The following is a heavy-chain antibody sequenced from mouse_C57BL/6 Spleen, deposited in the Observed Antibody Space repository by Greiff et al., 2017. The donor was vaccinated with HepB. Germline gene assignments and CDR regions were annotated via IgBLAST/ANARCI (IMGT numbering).Heavy chain of an antibody. J-gene: IGHJ3*01. CDR1: GFTFSDYY. CDR3: ARVDDGYFFAY. D-gene: IGHD2-3*01. CDR2: INYDGSST. V-gene: IGHV5-16*01. Sequence: EVHLVESEGGLVQPGSSMKLSCTASGFTFSDYYMAWVRQVPEKGLEWVANINYDGSSTYYLDSLKSRFIISRDNAKNILYLQMSSLKSEDTATYYCARVDDGYFFAYWGQGTLVTVSA.